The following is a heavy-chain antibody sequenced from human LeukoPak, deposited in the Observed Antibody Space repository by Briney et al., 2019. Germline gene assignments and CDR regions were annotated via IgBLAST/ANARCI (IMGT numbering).Heavy chain of an antibody. Sequence: GGALRLSCAACGFTFSNAWMSWVGQAPGKGVEGVGRIKSKTDGGTTDYAAPEKGRFTSSSEDKKNTVYVKMNRLKREDREVSYCTTEIRFLVFYYYYYYMDVWGKGTTLTVSS. D-gene: IGHD3-3*01. CDR3: TTEIRFLVFYYYYYYMDV. J-gene: IGHJ6*03. CDR2: IKSKTDGGTT. V-gene: IGHV3-15*01. CDR1: GFTFSNAW.